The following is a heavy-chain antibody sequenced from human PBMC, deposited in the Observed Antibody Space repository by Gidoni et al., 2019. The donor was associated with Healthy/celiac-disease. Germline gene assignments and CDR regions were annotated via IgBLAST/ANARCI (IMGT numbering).Heavy chain of an antibody. CDR3: AKDGIYAAAGDNWFDP. CDR1: GFTFDDYA. J-gene: IGHJ5*02. D-gene: IGHD6-13*01. Sequence: EVQLVESGGGLVQPGRSLRLSCAASGFTFDDYAMHWVRQAPGKGLEWVSGISWNSGSIGYADSVKGRFTISRDNAKNSLYLQMNSLRAEDTALYYCAKDGIYAAAGDNWFDPWGQGTLVTVSS. CDR2: ISWNSGSI. V-gene: IGHV3-9*01.